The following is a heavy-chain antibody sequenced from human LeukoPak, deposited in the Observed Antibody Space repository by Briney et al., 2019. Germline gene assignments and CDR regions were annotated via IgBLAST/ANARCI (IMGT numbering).Heavy chain of an antibody. Sequence: GGSLRLSCAASGFTFGSYAMHWVRQAPGKGLEWVAVISYDGSNKYYADSVKGRFTISRDNSKNTLYLQMNSLRAEDTAVYYCARDRVGATDYFDYWGQGTLVTVSS. CDR3: ARDRVGATDYFDY. J-gene: IGHJ4*02. V-gene: IGHV3-30-3*01. D-gene: IGHD1-26*01. CDR2: ISYDGSNK. CDR1: GFTFGSYA.